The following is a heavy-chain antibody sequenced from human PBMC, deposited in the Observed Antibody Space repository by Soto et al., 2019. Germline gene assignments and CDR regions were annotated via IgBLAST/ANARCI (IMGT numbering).Heavy chain of an antibody. Sequence: SSETLSLTCAVYGGSFSGYYWSWIRQPPGKGLEWIGEINHSGSTNYNPSLKSRVAISVDTSKNQFSLKLSSVTAADTAVYYCARGGGWELSPKPFDYWGQGTLVTVSS. V-gene: IGHV4-34*01. J-gene: IGHJ4*02. D-gene: IGHD1-26*01. CDR3: ARGGGWELSPKPFDY. CDR1: GGSFSGYY. CDR2: INHSGST.